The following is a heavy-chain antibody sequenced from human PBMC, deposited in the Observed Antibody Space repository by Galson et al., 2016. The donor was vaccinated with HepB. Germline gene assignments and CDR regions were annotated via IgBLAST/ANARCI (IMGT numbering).Heavy chain of an antibody. J-gene: IGHJ5*02. CDR1: GYRFTSYW. V-gene: IGHV5-51*01. D-gene: IGHD5-18*01. CDR3: ARGNGYSYGYNWFDP. Sequence: QSGAEVKKPGESLRISCKSSGYRFTSYWIAWVRQMPGKGLEWMGIIYPGDSPGDSDTRYSPSFQGQVTISADKSSNTAYLQWSSLQAPDTAIYYRARGNGYSYGYNWFDPWGQGTLVTVSS. CDR2: IYPGDSPGDSDT.